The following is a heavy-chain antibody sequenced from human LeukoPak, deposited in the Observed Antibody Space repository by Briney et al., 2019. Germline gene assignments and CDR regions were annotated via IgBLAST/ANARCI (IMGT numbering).Heavy chain of an antibody. CDR2: IDPNGGST. D-gene: IGHD6-19*01. Sequence: ASVRVSCKASGYIFTGYYIHWVRQVPGQGPEWMGIIDPNGGSTSYALKFQGRLTLTRDTSTSTVFMDLSSLRSEDTSIYYRVRIGYSSGWYSGPYDYWGQGTLVTVSS. CDR1: GYIFTGYY. CDR3: VRIGYSSGWYSGPYDY. J-gene: IGHJ4*02. V-gene: IGHV1-46*01.